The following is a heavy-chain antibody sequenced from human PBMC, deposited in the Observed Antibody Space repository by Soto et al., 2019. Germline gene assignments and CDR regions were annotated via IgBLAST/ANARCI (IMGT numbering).Heavy chain of an antibody. CDR3: ARTYYYDSSGYYEFDY. V-gene: IGHV2-70*11. CDR2: IDWDDDK. J-gene: IGHJ4*02. CDR1: GFSLSTSGMC. Sequence: GPTLVNPTQPLTLTCTFSGFSLSTSGMCVSWIRQPPGKALEWLARIDWDDDKYYSTSLKTRLTISKDTPKNQVVLTMTNMDPVDTATYYCARTYYYDSSGYYEFDYWGQGTLVTVSS. D-gene: IGHD3-22*01.